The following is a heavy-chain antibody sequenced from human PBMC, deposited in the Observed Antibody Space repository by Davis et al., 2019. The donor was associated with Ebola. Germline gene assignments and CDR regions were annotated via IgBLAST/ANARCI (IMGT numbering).Heavy chain of an antibody. J-gene: IGHJ4*02. V-gene: IGHV4-59*01. CDR1: GGPISSYY. Sequence: SETLSLTCTVSGGPISSYYWSWIRQPPGKGLEWIGYIYYSGSTNYNPSLKSRVTISVDTSKNQFSLKLSSVTAADTAVYYCARGGEIEGYPEPYDYWGQGTLVTVSS. D-gene: IGHD3-16*01. CDR3: ARGGEIEGYPEPYDY. CDR2: IYYSGST.